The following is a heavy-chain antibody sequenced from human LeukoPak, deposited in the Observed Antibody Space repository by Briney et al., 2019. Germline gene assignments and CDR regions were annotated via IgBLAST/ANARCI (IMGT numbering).Heavy chain of an antibody. V-gene: IGHV3-7*01. Sequence: GGSLKLSCAASGFTFSSYWMNWVRRAPGKGLEWVANIKQDESEKYYVDSVKGRFTISRDNAKNSLYLQMNNLRAEDTAVYYCARVLDSSTSRYQSLKYWGQGTLVTVSS. D-gene: IGHD2-2*01. CDR2: IKQDESEK. CDR1: GFTFSSYW. J-gene: IGHJ1*01. CDR3: ARVLDSSTSRYQSLKY.